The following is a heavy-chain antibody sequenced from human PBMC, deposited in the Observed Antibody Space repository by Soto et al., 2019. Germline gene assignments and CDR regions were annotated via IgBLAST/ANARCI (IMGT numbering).Heavy chain of an antibody. V-gene: IGHV1-18*01. D-gene: IGHD5-18*01. CDR1: GYTFTNYG. J-gene: IGHJ4*02. CDR2: IGGYKGNT. Sequence: QVQLVQSGAEVRDPGASVKVSCKASGYTFTNYGVSWVRQAPGQGLEWMGWIGGYKGNTNYAQKLQGRVTLTTDTSPSTAYMELRSLRSADTAVYYCAPHTLDTGMPSGYWGQGTLVTVSS. CDR3: APHTLDTGMPSGY.